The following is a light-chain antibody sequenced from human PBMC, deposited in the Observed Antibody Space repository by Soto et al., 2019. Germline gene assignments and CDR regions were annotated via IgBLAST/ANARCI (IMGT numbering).Light chain of an antibody. CDR3: QQYGSSGT. Sequence: EIVLTQSPGTLSLSPGERATLSCRASQSVTSSYLAWWQQKPGQAPRLLIYGESNRATGIPDRFSGSGSGTDFTLTISRLEPEDFAVYYCQQYGSSGTFGQGTKVDIK. CDR1: QSVTSSY. CDR2: GES. V-gene: IGKV3-20*01. J-gene: IGKJ1*01.